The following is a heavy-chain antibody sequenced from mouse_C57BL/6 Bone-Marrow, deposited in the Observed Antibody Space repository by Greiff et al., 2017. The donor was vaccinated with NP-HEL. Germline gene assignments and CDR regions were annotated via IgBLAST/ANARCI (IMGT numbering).Heavy chain of an antibody. CDR2: IYPGSGST. D-gene: IGHD2-3*01. J-gene: IGHJ3*01. CDR3: AREGYDGYYL. CDR1: GYTFTSYW. V-gene: IGHV1-55*01. Sequence: PGASVKMSCKASGYTFTSYWITWVKQRPGQGLEWIGDIYPGSGSTNYNEKFKSKATLTVDASSSTAYMQLSSLTSEDSAVYYCAREGYDGYYLWGQGTLVTVSA.